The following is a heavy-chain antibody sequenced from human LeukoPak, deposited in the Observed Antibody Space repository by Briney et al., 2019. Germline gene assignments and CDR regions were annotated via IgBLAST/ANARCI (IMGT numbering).Heavy chain of an antibody. Sequence: GGSLRLSCVASGFTFSSYGMNWVRQAPGKGLEWVSSIGTSGSYIYYTDSVKGRFTISRDNAKNSLYLQMNSLRAEDTAVYYCAKEGGVYSTPYYMDVWGKGTTVTVSS. J-gene: IGHJ6*03. CDR2: IGTSGSYI. CDR1: GFTFSSYG. D-gene: IGHD1-26*01. CDR3: AKEGGVYSTPYYMDV. V-gene: IGHV3-21*01.